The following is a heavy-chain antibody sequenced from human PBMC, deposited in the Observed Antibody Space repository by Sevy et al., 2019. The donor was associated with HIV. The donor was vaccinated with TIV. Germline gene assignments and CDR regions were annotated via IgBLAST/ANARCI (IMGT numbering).Heavy chain of an antibody. CDR3: AREGCTKPHDY. CDR1: GFTFSKYS. CDR2: LSFGCGEI. J-gene: IGHJ4*02. D-gene: IGHD2-8*01. V-gene: IGHV3-23*01. Sequence: GGSLRLSCAASGFTFSKYSMSWVRQPPGKGLEWVSTLSFGCGEINYADSVKGRFTMSRDNSESSVYLQMNNLRPEDSAVYYCAREGCTKPHDYWGQGTLVTVSS.